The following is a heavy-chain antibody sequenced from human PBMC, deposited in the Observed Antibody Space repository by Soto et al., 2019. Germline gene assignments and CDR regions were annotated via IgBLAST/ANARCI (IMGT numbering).Heavy chain of an antibody. J-gene: IGHJ4*02. CDR3: ARGGNRYSNVASGVGGFDF. Sequence: SETLSLTCTVSGASISSSYWSWIRQSPERGLGWIAYVYHTGATNYNPSLKSRVIISLDTSKGQFSLNLTSLTTADTAVYFCARGGNRYSNVASGVGGFDFWGQGSLVTVSS. V-gene: IGHV4-59*01. CDR1: GASISSSY. D-gene: IGHD5-12*01. CDR2: VYHTGAT.